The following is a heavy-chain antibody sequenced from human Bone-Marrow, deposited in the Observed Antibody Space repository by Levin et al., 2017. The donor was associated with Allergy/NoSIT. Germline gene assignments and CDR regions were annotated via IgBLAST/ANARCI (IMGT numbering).Heavy chain of an antibody. CDR2: IHSSGST. D-gene: IGHD6-13*01. J-gene: IGHJ4*02. V-gene: IGHV4-61*08. CDR3: ARVSAAGGTRLFDY. CDR1: GGSVTSGDYY. Sequence: SSETLSLTCSVSGGSVTSGDYYWSWIRKPPGKGLEWIGFIHSSGSTNYIPSLKSRVTMSHDTSKNQLSLSLPSVTAADTAIYYCARVSAAGGTRLFDYWGQGTLVTVSS.